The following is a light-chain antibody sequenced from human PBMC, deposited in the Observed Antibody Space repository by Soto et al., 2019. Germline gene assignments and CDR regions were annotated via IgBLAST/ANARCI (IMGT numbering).Light chain of an antibody. V-gene: IGKV3-15*01. J-gene: IGKJ5*01. CDR3: QQYNAWTTIT. CDR2: GAS. CDR1: QSISSK. Sequence: EIVMTQSPATLSVSPGERATLSCRSSQSISSKLGWYQQRPGQAPRLLIYGASTRATGIPARFSGSWSGTEFTLTISSLQSEDSAVYDCQQYNAWTTITYGQGTRLEIK.